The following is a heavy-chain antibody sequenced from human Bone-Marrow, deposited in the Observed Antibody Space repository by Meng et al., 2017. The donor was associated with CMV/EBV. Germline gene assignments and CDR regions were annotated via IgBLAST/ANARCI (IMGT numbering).Heavy chain of an antibody. CDR1: GFTFSDYY. Sequence: GESLKISCAAPGFTFSDYYMSWIRQAPEKGLEWVSYISSSGSTIYYADSVKGRFTISRDNAKNSLYLQMNSLRAEDTAVYYCARYMTTVTMGRALVDWGQGTTVTVSS. D-gene: IGHD4-11*01. CDR3: ARYMTTVTMGRALVD. CDR2: ISSSGSTI. J-gene: IGHJ6*02. V-gene: IGHV3-11*01.